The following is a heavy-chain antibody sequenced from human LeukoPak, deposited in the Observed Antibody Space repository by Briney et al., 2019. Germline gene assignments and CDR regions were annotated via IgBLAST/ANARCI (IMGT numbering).Heavy chain of an antibody. V-gene: IGHV3-23*01. CDR1: GFTFSSYA. CDR2: ISGSGGST. Sequence: GGSLRLSCAASGFTFSSYAMSWVRQAPGKGLEWVSSISGSGGSTYYADSVKGRFTISRDNSKNTLYLQMNSLRAEDTAVYYCAKDGGYCSSTSCYLYYMDVWGKGTSVTVSS. D-gene: IGHD2-2*01. CDR3: AKDGGYCSSTSCYLYYMDV. J-gene: IGHJ6*03.